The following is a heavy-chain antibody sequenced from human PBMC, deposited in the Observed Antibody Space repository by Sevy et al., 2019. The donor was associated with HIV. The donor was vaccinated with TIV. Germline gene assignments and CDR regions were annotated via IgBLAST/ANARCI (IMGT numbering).Heavy chain of an antibody. CDR3: AKDNRKRDTAMVKKNYYYYYYMDV. J-gene: IGHJ6*03. D-gene: IGHD5-18*01. Sequence: GGSLRLSCAASGFTFDDYAMHWVRQAPGKGLEWVSLISWDGGSTYYADSVKGRFTISRDNSKNSLYLQMNSLRAEDTALYYCAKDNRKRDTAMVKKNYYYYYYMDVWGKGTTVTVSS. CDR2: ISWDGGST. CDR1: GFTFDDYA. V-gene: IGHV3-43D*04.